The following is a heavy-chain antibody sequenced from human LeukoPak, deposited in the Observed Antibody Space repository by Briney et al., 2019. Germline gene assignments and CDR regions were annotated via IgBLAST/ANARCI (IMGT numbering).Heavy chain of an antibody. CDR3: ARATYYYDSTHPNDAFDI. Sequence: SVKVSCKASGGTFSSYAISWVRQAPGHGLEWMGRIIPIFGTANYAQKFQGRVTTTTDESTSTAYMELSSLRSEDTAVYYCARATYYYDSTHPNDAFDIWGQGTMVTVSS. CDR2: IIPIFGTA. CDR1: GGTFSSYA. J-gene: IGHJ3*02. D-gene: IGHD3-22*01. V-gene: IGHV1-69*05.